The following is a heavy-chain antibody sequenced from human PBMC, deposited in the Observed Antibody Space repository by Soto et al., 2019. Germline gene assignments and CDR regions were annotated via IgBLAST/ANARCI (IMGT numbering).Heavy chain of an antibody. J-gene: IGHJ4*02. CDR2: ISGSSDTI. Sequence: PGGSLRLSCVASEFTFSSYSMTWFRQAPGKGLEWVSYISGSSDTIYYADSVKGRFTISRDNAKNSLYLRMNSLRDEDTAVYHCARLTYGDFDYWGQGTLVTVSS. V-gene: IGHV3-48*02. D-gene: IGHD4-17*01. CDR1: EFTFSSYS. CDR3: ARLTYGDFDY.